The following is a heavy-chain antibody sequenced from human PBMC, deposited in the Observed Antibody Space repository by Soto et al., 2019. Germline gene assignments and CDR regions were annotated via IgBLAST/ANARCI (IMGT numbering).Heavy chain of an antibody. CDR3: ARETTCSGETCYERGHSWFDP. CDR1: GGSVRSSNW. V-gene: IGHV4-4*02. J-gene: IGHJ5*02. D-gene: IGHD2-15*01. CDR2: IFYSGTT. Sequence: QVQLQESGPGLVKPSGTLSLTCTVSGGSVRSSNWWTWVRQPPGKGLEWIGRIFYSGTTDYNASRXALATISVDMSKXRCXLXDNPVPAADTAVYYCARETTCSGETCYERGHSWFDPWGQGTLVTVSS.